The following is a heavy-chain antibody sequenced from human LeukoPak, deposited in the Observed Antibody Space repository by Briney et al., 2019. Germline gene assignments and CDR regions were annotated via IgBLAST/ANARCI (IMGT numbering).Heavy chain of an antibody. CDR2: INHSGST. D-gene: IGHD2/OR15-2a*01. CDR3: ARENRSWYFDL. J-gene: IGHJ2*01. CDR1: GGSFSGYY. V-gene: IGHV4-34*01. Sequence: SETLSLTCDVYGGSFSGYYWSWIRQSPGKGLEWIGEINHSGSTNYNPSLKSRVTIPVDTSKNQFSLKLSSVTAADTAVYYCARENRSWYFDLWGHGTLVTVSS.